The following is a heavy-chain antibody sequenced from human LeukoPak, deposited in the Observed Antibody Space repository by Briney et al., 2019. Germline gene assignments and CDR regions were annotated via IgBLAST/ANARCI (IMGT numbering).Heavy chain of an antibody. V-gene: IGHV1-46*01. J-gene: IGHJ4*02. CDR3: ARATRSYGQWLVEGY. Sequence: GASVKVSCKASGYTFTSYYMHWVRQAPGQGLEWMGIINPSGGSTSYAPKFQGRVTMTRDTSTSTVYMELSSLRSEDTAVYYCARATRSYGQWLVEGYWGQGTLVTVSS. CDR2: INPSGGST. D-gene: IGHD6-19*01. CDR1: GYTFTSYY.